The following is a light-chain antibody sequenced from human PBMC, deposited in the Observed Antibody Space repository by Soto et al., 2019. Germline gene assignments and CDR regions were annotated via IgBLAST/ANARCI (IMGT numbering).Light chain of an antibody. J-gene: IGLJ1*01. V-gene: IGLV1-51*01. CDR3: GSWDSSLSAYV. Sequence: QSVLTQPPSVSGAPGQRVTISCTGSSSNIGAGYDVHWYQQRPGTAPKLLIYDDNKRPSGIPDRFSGSKSGTSATLGITGFQTGDEADYYCGSWDSSLSAYVFGTGTKGTVL. CDR2: DDN. CDR1: SSNIGAGYD.